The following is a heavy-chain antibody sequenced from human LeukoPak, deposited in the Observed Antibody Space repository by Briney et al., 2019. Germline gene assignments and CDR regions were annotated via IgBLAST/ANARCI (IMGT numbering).Heavy chain of an antibody. CDR2: ISAYNGNT. CDR1: GYTFTSYG. CDR3: ARDCSGGSCTRADY. V-gene: IGHV1-18*01. J-gene: IGHJ4*02. D-gene: IGHD2-15*01. Sequence: ASVKVSCKASGYTFTSYGISWVRQAPGQGLEWMGRISAYNGNTNYAQKLQGRVTMTTDTSTSTAYMELRSLRSDDTAVYYCARDCSGGSCTRADYWGQGTLVTVSS.